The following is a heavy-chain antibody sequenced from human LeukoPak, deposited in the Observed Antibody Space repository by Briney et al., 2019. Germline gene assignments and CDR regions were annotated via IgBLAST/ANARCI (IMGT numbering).Heavy chain of an antibody. CDR1: GGSFSGYY. V-gene: IGHV4-34*01. CDR3: ARGFPGYYGSGSYYPFDY. J-gene: IGHJ4*02. Sequence: SETLSLTCAVYGGSFSGYYWSWIRQPPGKGLEWIGEINHSGSTNYNPSLTSRVTISVDTSKNQFSLKLSSVTAADTAVYYCARGFPGYYGSGSYYPFDYWGQGTLVTASS. CDR2: INHSGST. D-gene: IGHD3-10*01.